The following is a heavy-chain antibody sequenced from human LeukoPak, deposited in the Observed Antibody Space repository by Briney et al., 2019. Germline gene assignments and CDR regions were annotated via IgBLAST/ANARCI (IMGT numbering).Heavy chain of an antibody. J-gene: IGHJ6*03. D-gene: IGHD3-10*01. CDR1: GFTFDDYA. CDR2: ISWDGGST. V-gene: IGHV3-43D*03. Sequence: GGSLRLSCAASGFTFDDYAMHWVRQAPGKSLEWVSLISWDGGSTYYADSVKGRFTISRDNSKNSLYLQMNSLRAEDTALYYCAKDIFSMVRGDPQSRENYYYYYMDVWGKGTTVTVSS. CDR3: AKDIFSMVRGDPQSRENYYYYYMDV.